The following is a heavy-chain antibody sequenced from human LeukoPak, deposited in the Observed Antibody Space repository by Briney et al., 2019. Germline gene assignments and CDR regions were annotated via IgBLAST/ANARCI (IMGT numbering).Heavy chain of an antibody. CDR3: AGLVRANLIGVVPGASGWFDS. CDR2: IYYSGST. D-gene: IGHD2-2*01. J-gene: IGHJ5*01. CDR1: GGSISSSSYY. Sequence: SETLSLTCTVSGGSISSSSYYWGWIRDPPGKGLEGIGSIYYSGSTYYNPSLKSRVTISGDTSKNKFALKLSSMTAADPAVYYWAGLVRANLIGVVPGASGWFDSWGQGTLVTVSS. V-gene: IGHV4-39*01.